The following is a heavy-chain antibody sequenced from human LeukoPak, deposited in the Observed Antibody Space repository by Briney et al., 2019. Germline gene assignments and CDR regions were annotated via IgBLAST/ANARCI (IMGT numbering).Heavy chain of an antibody. V-gene: IGHV1-18*01. CDR3: ARVRGSSGSMGVADI. D-gene: IGHD6-19*01. J-gene: IGHJ3*02. Sequence: GASVKVSCKASGYTFTSYGISWVRQAPGQGLEWMGWISGSNGNTNYAQKLQGRVTMTTDTSTSTAYMELRSLRSDDTAVYYCARVRGSSGSMGVADIWGQGTMVTVSS. CDR2: ISGSNGNT. CDR1: GYTFTSYG.